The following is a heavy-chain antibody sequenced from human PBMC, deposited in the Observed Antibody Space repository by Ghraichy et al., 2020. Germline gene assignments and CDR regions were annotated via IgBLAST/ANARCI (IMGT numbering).Heavy chain of an antibody. D-gene: IGHD6-13*01. Sequence: SETLSLTCTVSGYSISSGYYWGWIRQPPGKGLEWIGSIYHSGSTYYNPSLKSRVTISVDTSKNQFSLKLSSVTAADTAVYYCARDPSSSSWYVDGAFDYWGQGTLVTVSS. CDR1: GYSISSGYY. V-gene: IGHV4-38-2*02. CDR3: ARDPSSSSWYVDGAFDY. J-gene: IGHJ4*02. CDR2: IYHSGST.